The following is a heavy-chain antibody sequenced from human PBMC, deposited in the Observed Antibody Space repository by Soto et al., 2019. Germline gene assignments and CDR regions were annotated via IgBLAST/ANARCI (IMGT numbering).Heavy chain of an antibody. Sequence: EVQLVESGGDLVQPGRSLRLSCAASGFTFDDYAMHWVRQAPGKGLEWVSGITWNSGNIGYADSVKGRFTISRDNAKNSLYLQMNSLRAEDTALYYCAKGTGVSVPPHVDYWGQGTLVTVST. CDR3: AKGTGVSVPPHVDY. CDR1: GFTFDDYA. J-gene: IGHJ4*02. V-gene: IGHV3-9*01. D-gene: IGHD6-6*01. CDR2: ITWNSGNI.